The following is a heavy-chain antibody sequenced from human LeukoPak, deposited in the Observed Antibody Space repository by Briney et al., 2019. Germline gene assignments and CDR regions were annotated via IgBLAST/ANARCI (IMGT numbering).Heavy chain of an antibody. CDR3: ARGWLQPYWYFDL. V-gene: IGHV1-2*02. CDR2: INPNSGGT. CDR1: GYTFTAYY. D-gene: IGHD5-24*01. Sequence: GASVKVSCKASGYTFTAYYMHWVRQAPGQGLEWMGWINPNSGGTNYAQKFQGRVTMTTDTSTTTGYMELRSLRSDDTAIYYCARGWLQPYWYFDLWGRGTLVTVSS. J-gene: IGHJ2*01.